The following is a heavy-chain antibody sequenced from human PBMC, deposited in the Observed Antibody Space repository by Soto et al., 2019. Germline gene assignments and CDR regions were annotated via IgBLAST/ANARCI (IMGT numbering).Heavy chain of an antibody. CDR3: ARTRIAARHVESPLVPCFDP. CDR1: GGSVSSRNYY. D-gene: IGHD6-6*01. J-gene: IGHJ5*02. Sequence: AETLSLTCTVSGGSVSSRNYYWSWIRQPPGKGLEWIGYLYYSGSTNYNPSLKSRVTMSVDTSKNQFSLKLSSVTAADTAMYYCARTRIAARHVESPLVPCFDPWGQGTLVTVSS. V-gene: IGHV4-61*01. CDR2: LYYSGST.